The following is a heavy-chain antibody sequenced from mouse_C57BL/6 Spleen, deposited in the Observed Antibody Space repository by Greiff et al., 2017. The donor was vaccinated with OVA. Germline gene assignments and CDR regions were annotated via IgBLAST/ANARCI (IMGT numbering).Heavy chain of an antibody. D-gene: IGHD2-2*01. V-gene: IGHV1-64*01. Sequence: QVQLQQPGAELVKPGASVKLSCKASGYTFTSYWMHWVKQRPGQGLEWIGMIHPNSGSTNYNEKFKSKATLTVDKSSSTAYMQLSSLTSEDSAVYYCGRGVVYCGYDDFDYWGQGTLVTVSA. CDR1: GYTFTSYW. CDR2: IHPNSGST. CDR3: GRGVVYCGYDDFDY. J-gene: IGHJ3*01.